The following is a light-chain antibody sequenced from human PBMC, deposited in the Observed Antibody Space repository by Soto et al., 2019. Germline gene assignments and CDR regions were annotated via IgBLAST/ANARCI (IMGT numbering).Light chain of an antibody. Sequence: DIHMTQSPSILSASVGDRVTITCRASQSISGSLAWYQQKPGKAPKLLIYEASNLKSGVPSRFSGSGSGTEYTLTISSLQPDDSASYYCQQYNDYWTLGQGTRVEIK. J-gene: IGKJ1*01. CDR1: QSISGS. CDR2: EAS. CDR3: QQYNDYWT. V-gene: IGKV1-5*03.